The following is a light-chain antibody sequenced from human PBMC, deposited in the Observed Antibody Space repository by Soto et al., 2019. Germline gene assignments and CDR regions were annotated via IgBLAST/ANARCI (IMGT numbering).Light chain of an antibody. CDR2: EGN. J-gene: IGLJ2*01. CDR1: SSDVGSYYNL. Sequence: QSALTQPASVSGSPGQSITISCTGTSSDVGSYYNLVSWYQHHPGKAPKLMIYEGNKRPSGVSDRFSGSKSGNTASLTICGLQTEDEAHYCCSSYAGSNTWVFGGGTKLTVL. V-gene: IGLV2-23*01. CDR3: SSYAGSNTWV.